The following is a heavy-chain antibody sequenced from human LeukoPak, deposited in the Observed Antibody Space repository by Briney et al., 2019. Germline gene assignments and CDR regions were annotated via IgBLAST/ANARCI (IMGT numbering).Heavy chain of an antibody. CDR2: ISSSSSTI. D-gene: IGHD1-14*01. V-gene: IGHV3-48*01. Sequence: GGSLRLSCAASGFTFSNYNINWDRQAPGKGLEWVSYISSSSSTIYYADSVKGRFTISRDNAKNSLYLQMNSLRAEDTAVYYCARGSTGDYLDYWGQGTLVTVSS. CDR1: GFTFSNYN. J-gene: IGHJ4*02. CDR3: ARGSTGDYLDY.